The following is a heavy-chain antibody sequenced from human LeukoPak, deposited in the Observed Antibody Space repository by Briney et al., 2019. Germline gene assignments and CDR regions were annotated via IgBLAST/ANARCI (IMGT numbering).Heavy chain of an antibody. CDR1: GFTFSSYG. V-gene: IGHV3-33*01. D-gene: IGHD4-23*01. J-gene: IGHJ4*02. CDR2: IWYDGSNK. CDR3: ARDYGGNGRGFDY. Sequence: PGGSLRLSCAASGFTFSSYGMHWVRQAPGKGLEWVAVIWYDGSNKYYADSVKGRFTISRDNCKNTLYLQMNSLRAEDTAVYYCARDYGGNGRGFDYWGQGTLVTVSS.